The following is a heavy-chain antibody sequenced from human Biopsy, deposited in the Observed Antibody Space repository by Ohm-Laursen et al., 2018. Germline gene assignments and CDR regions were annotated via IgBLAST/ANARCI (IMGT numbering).Heavy chain of an antibody. V-gene: IGHV1-69*04. J-gene: IGHJ4*02. D-gene: IGHD3-3*01. CDR1: GGPSSNYA. Sequence: SEKVACKASGGPSSNYAFSWVRQAPGQGLEWVGRIVPILGHLNYAQRFQGRVSITADKSTTYVYMELSRLTSGDTAVYYCAADADGYYTEFDFWGPGTLVPVSP. CDR2: IVPILGHL. CDR3: AADADGYYTEFDF.